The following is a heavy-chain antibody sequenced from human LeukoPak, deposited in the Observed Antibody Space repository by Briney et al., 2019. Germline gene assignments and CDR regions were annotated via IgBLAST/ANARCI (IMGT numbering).Heavy chain of an antibody. V-gene: IGHV4-59*08. CDR1: GGSIRSYY. CDR3: ARRRGRGYDLPSKYYFDY. Sequence: SETLSLTCTVSGGSIRSYYWSWIRQPPGKGLEWIGYIYYSGSTNYNPSLKSRVTISVDTSRDQFSLKLSSVTAADTAVYYCARRRGRGYDLPSKYYFDYWGQGTLVTVSS. D-gene: IGHD5-12*01. J-gene: IGHJ4*02. CDR2: IYYSGST.